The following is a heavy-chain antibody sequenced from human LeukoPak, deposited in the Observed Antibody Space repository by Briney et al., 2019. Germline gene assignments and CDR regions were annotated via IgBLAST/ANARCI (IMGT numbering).Heavy chain of an antibody. J-gene: IGHJ3*02. CDR3: ARVYYDSSGLIAFDI. D-gene: IGHD3-22*01. Sequence: ASVKVSCKASGYTFTSYGISWVRQAPGQGLEWMGWISAYNGNTDYARKFQGRLTMTTDTSTSTAYMELRSLRSDDTAVYYCARVYYDSSGLIAFDIWGQGTMVTVSS. CDR2: ISAYNGNT. CDR1: GYTFTSYG. V-gene: IGHV1-18*01.